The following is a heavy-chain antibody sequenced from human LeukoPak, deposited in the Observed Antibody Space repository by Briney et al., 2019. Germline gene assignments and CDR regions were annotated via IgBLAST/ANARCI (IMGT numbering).Heavy chain of an antibody. CDR2: INPNSGGT. CDR3: AREGQLDDYGDFPRD. CDR1: GYTFTFYY. D-gene: IGHD4-17*01. V-gene: IGHV1-2*02. J-gene: IGHJ4*02. Sequence: ASVNVCCKASGYTFTFYYIHWVRQAPGQGLEWMGWINPNSGGTNYAQKFQGRVTMTRDTSISTAYMELSRLRSDETAVYYCAREGQLDDYGDFPRDWGQGTLVTVSS.